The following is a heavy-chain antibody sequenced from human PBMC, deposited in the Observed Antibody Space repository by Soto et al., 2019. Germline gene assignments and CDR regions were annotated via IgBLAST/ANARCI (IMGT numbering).Heavy chain of an antibody. CDR3: TSGVYYDSSGYYLGGFDY. Sequence: GGSLRLSCAASGFTFSGSAIHWVRQASGKGLEWVGRIRSKANSYATAYAASVKGRFTISRDDSKNTAYLQMNSLKTEDTAVYYCTSGVYYDSSGYYLGGFDYWGQGTLVTVSS. V-gene: IGHV3-73*01. D-gene: IGHD3-22*01. CDR2: IRSKANSYAT. CDR1: GFTFSGSA. J-gene: IGHJ4*02.